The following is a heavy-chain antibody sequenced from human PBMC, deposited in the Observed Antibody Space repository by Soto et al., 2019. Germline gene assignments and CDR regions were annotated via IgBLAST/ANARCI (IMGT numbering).Heavy chain of an antibody. CDR2: ISYRGLT. V-gene: IGHV4-59*08. J-gene: IGHJ4*02. CDR1: VRSINDYF. CDR3: ARQKTMGATFFDS. Sequence: PSDTLSLSCTVSVRSINDYFWSWIRQPPGKELEWIAYISYRGLTHYSPSLESRATISVDTSKNQFSLKLTSMTATDTAVYYCARQKTMGATFFDSSGPGALVT. D-gene: IGHD1-26*01.